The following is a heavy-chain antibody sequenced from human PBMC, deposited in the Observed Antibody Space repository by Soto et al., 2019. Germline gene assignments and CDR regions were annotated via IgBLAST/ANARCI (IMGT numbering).Heavy chain of an antibody. V-gene: IGHV3-30*03. CDR3: AIDSFFVDSYLSFDY. Sequence: QVELVDYGGGVIQPGRSLRLSCAASGFTFSSYGMHWVRQVLGKGLECVAFISYDGSNKYYADYLKGRFNISRDNSNNTLQLTINSLRAEDTAVDYCAIDSFFVDSYLSFDYWGQGKLATASS. CDR1: GFTFSSYG. CDR2: ISYDGSNK. D-gene: IGHD2-21*01. J-gene: IGHJ4*02.